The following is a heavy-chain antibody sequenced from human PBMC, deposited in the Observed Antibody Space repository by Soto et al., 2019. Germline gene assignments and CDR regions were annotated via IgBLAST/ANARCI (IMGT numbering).Heavy chain of an antibody. D-gene: IGHD1-26*01. V-gene: IGHV3-74*01. CDR2: IKGDGSST. CDR3: ARDPFGATTY. Sequence: EVQLVESRGGLVQPGGSLRLSCAASGFTFSGYWMHWVRQVPGKGLVWVSRIKGDGSSTSYADSVKGRFTISRDNAKNTLYLQMNSLRAEDTAVYYCARDPFGATTYWGQGTLVTVSS. CDR1: GFTFSGYW. J-gene: IGHJ4*02.